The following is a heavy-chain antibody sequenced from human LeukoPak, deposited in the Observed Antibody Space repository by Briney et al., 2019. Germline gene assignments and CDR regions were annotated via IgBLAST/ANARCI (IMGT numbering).Heavy chain of an antibody. CDR1: GYTFTDHY. Sequence: ASVKVSCKASGYTFTDHYMHWVRQAPGQGLEWMGWINPNGGGTNYAQRFQGRVSMTRDTSISTAYMELSRLRSDDTAVYYCASTLYSSGWYPDYWGQETLVTVSS. V-gene: IGHV1-2*02. D-gene: IGHD6-19*01. J-gene: IGHJ4*02. CDR3: ASTLYSSGWYPDY. CDR2: INPNGGGT.